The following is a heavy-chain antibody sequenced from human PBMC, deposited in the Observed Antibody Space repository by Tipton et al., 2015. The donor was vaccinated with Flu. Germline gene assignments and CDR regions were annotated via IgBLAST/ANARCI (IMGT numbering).Heavy chain of an antibody. J-gene: IGHJ4*02. V-gene: IGHV4-34*01. CDR2: ISPSGST. CDR1: GGSFSGYY. D-gene: IGHD3-10*01. Sequence: LSCAVFGGSFSGYYWTWIRHTPGEGLEWIGEISPSGSTNYNPSLKGRVTISVDTSKNQFSQRLSSVTAADTAVYYCARSTYYYGSGSSDYWGQGTLVTVSS. CDR3: ARSTYYYGSGSSDY.